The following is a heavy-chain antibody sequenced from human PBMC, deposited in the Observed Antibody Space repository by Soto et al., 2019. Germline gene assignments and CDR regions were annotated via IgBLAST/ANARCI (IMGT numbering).Heavy chain of an antibody. CDR2: IIPIFGTA. J-gene: IGHJ5*02. CDR3: ARTQRMYYGDFNWFDP. V-gene: IGHV1-69*01. D-gene: IGHD4-17*01. Sequence: QVQLVQSGAEVKKPGSSVKVSCKASGGTFSSYAISWVLQAPGQGLEWMGGIIPIFGTANYAQKFQGRVTITADESTSTAYMELSSLRSEDTAVYYCARTQRMYYGDFNWFDPWGQGPLVTVSS. CDR1: GGTFSSYA.